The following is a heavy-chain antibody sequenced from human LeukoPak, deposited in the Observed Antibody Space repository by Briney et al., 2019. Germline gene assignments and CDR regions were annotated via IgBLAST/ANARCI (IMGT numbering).Heavy chain of an antibody. CDR1: GFTFSSYS. D-gene: IGHD3-9*01. Sequence: PGGSLRLSCAASGFTFSSYSMNWVRQAPGKGLEWVAVVWSDGNNKYYADSVKGRFTISRDLSRNTLYLQMNSLRAEDTAVYYCAREAYFDILTGSSTGDFDYWGQGTLVAVSS. J-gene: IGHJ4*02. CDR3: AREAYFDILTGSSTGDFDY. CDR2: VWSDGNNK. V-gene: IGHV3-33*08.